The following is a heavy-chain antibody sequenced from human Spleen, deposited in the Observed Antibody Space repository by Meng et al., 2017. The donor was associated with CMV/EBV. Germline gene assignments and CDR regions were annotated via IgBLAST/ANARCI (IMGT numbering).Heavy chain of an antibody. CDR1: GGTFSSYA. V-gene: IGHV1-69*05. CDR2: IIPIFGTA. CDR3: ARAFLLGITGTPFDP. J-gene: IGHJ5*02. Sequence: SGGTFSSYAISWVRQAPGQGLAWMGGIIPIFGTANYAQKFQGRVTITTDESTSTAYMELSSLRSEDTAVYYCARAFLLGITGTPFDPWGQGTLVTVSS. D-gene: IGHD1-20*01.